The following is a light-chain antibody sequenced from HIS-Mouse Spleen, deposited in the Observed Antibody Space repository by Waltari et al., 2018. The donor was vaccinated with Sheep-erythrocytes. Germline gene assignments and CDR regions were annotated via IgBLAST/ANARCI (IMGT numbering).Light chain of an antibody. J-gene: IGKJ4*01. CDR1: QSISSY. CDR2: AAS. CDR3: QQSYSTPPLT. V-gene: IGKV1-39*01. Sequence: DIQMTQSPSSLSASVGDRVTITCRASQSISSYLNWYQQKPGKAPKLLSYAASSLQSGVPSRFSGSGSETVVTLTISSLQPEDFATYYCQQSYSTPPLTFGGGTKVEIK.